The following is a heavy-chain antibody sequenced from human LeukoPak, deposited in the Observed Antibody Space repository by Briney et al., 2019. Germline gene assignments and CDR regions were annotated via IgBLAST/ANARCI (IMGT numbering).Heavy chain of an antibody. CDR2: IYYSGST. CDR1: GGSISSGDYY. V-gene: IGHV4-30-4*08. J-gene: IGHJ6*03. Sequence: SQTLSLTCTVSGGSISSGDYYWSWLRQPPGRGLEWIGYIYYSGSTYYNPSLKSRFTISVDTSKNQFSLKLSSVTAADTAVYYCAREHGYYYMDVWGKGTTVTASS. CDR3: AREHGYYYMDV. D-gene: IGHD2-21*01.